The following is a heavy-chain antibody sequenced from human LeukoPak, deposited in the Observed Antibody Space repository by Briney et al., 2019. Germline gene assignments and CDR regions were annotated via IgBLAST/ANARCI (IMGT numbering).Heavy chain of an antibody. CDR1: GFTFSNAW. CDR2: IKSKTDGGTT. Sequence: GGSLRLSCAASGFTFSNAWMSWVRQAPGKGLEWVGRIKSKTDGGTTDYAAPVKGRFTISRDDSKNTLYLQMNSLKTEDTAVYYCARDPENYYDSSGPDAFDIWGQGTMVTVSS. D-gene: IGHD3-22*01. J-gene: IGHJ3*02. CDR3: ARDPENYYDSSGPDAFDI. V-gene: IGHV3-15*01.